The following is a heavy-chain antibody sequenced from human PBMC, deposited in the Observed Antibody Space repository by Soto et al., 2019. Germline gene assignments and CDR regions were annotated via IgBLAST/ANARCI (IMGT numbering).Heavy chain of an antibody. D-gene: IGHD1-1*01. Sequence: PSEILSLTCAVYGGSFSDYYWSWIRQPPGKGLEWIGEINHSGSTNYNPSLKSRVTISVDTSKNQFSLKLSSVTAADTAVYYCARLTTRDWFDPWGQGTLVPVSS. V-gene: IGHV4-34*01. J-gene: IGHJ5*02. CDR2: INHSGST. CDR3: ARLTTRDWFDP. CDR1: GGSFSDYY.